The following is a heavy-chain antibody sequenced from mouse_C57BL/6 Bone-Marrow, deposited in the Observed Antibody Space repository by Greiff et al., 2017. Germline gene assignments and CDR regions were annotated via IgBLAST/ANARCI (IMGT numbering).Heavy chain of an antibody. CDR1: GYTFTNYW. J-gene: IGHJ4*01. CDR2: IYPGGGYT. V-gene: IGHV1-63*01. CDR3: ARYGYGRGYYAMDY. D-gene: IGHD2-2*01. Sequence: QVQLQQSGAELVRPGTSVKMSCKASGYTFTNYWIGWAKQRPGHGLEWIGDIYPGGGYTNYNEKFKGKDTLTADKSSSTAYMQFSSLTSEDSAIXYCARYGYGRGYYAMDYWGQGTSVTVSS.